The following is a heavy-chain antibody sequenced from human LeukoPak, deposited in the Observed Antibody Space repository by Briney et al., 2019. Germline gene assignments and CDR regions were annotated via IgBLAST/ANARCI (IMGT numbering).Heavy chain of an antibody. D-gene: IGHD4-11*01. Sequence: GGSLRLSCVASGFTFSPYAMHCVRQAPGKGLEWVAVISYDGSYKHYADSVKGRFTISRDNSKNTLYLQMNSLGAEDTAVYYCARGTTVTWKPVDFWGQGTLVTVSS. J-gene: IGHJ4*02. CDR3: ARGTTVTWKPVDF. V-gene: IGHV3-30*04. CDR1: GFTFSPYA. CDR2: ISYDGSYK.